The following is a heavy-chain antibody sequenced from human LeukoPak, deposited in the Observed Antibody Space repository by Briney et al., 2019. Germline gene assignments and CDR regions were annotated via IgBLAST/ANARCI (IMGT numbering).Heavy chain of an antibody. V-gene: IGHV4-4*07. CDR2: IYTSGST. CDR1: GGSISSYY. CDR3: ARGYYDSGTYSGYFQH. D-gene: IGHD3-10*01. J-gene: IGHJ1*01. Sequence: SETLSLTCTVSGGSISSYYWSWIRQPAGKELEWIGRIYTSGSTNYNPSLKSRVTISVDTSKTRFSLRLSSVTAADTAVYYCARGYYDSGTYSGYFQHWGQGTLVTVSS.